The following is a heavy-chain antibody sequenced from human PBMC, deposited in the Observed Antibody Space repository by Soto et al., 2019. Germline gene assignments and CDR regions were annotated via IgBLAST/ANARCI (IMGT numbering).Heavy chain of an antibody. J-gene: IGHJ5*02. CDR1: GFTFSSYA. CDR2: ISYDGSNK. V-gene: IGHV3-30-3*01. D-gene: IGHD6-13*01. CDR3: ARDSSSWYEPPGNWFDP. Sequence: QVQLVESGGGVVQPGRSLRLSCAASGFTFSSYAMHWVRQAPGKGLEWVAVISYDGSNKYYADSVKGRFTISRDNSKNTLYLQMNSLRAEDTAVYYCARDSSSWYEPPGNWFDPWGQGTLVTVSS.